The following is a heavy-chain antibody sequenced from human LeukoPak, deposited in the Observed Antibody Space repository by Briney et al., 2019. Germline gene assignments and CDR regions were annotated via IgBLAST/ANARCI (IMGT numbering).Heavy chain of an antibody. J-gene: IGHJ5*02. V-gene: IGHV1-46*01. CDR1: GGTFSSYA. D-gene: IGHD3-22*01. CDR2: INPSGGST. Sequence: EASVKVSCKASGGTFSSYAISWVRQAPGQGLEWMGIINPSGGSTNYAQKFQGRVTMTRDTSTSTVYMELSSLRSEDTAVYYCARVRKRITMIVVTKAEGWFDPWGQGTLVTVSS. CDR3: ARVRKRITMIVVTKAEGWFDP.